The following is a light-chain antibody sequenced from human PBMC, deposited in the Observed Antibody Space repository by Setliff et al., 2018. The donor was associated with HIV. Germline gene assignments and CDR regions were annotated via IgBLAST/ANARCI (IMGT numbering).Light chain of an antibody. CDR2: DVT. J-gene: IGLJ1*01. CDR3: CSYAARQTSYV. V-gene: IGLV2-11*01. Sequence: QSALAQPASVSGSPGQSITISCTGTNSDVGGYDYVSWIQQQPGKAPKLMIYDVTRRPSGVPDRFSGSRSGNTASLTISGLQADDEAYYYCCSYAARQTSYVFGTGTKVTVL. CDR1: NSDVGGYDY.